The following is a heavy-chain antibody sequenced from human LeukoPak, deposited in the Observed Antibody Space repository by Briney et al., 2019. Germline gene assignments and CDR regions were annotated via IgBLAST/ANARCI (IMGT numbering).Heavy chain of an antibody. CDR2: IIPIFGTA. J-gene: IGHJ3*02. CDR1: GGTFSSYA. Sequence: SVKVSCKASGGTFSSYAISWVRQAPGQGLEWMGGIIPIFGTANYAQKFQGRVTITVDESTSTAYMELSSLRSEDTAVYYCARGPPPYSGSSRAFDIWGQGTMVTVSS. D-gene: IGHD1-26*01. CDR3: ARGPPPYSGSSRAFDI. V-gene: IGHV1-69*13.